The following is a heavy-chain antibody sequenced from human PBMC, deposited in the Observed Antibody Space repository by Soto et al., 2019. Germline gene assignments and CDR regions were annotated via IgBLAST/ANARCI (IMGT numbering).Heavy chain of an antibody. CDR1: GGSISSSSYY. CDR3: ASNNDYGDYRRDYYYMDV. J-gene: IGHJ6*03. Sequence: QLQLQESGPGLVKPSETLSLTCTVSGGSISSSSYYWGWIRQPPGKGLEWIGSIYYSGSTYYNPSLKSRVTISVDTSKNQFSLKLRSVTAADTAVYYCASNNDYGDYRRDYYYMDVWGKGTTVTVSS. CDR2: IYYSGST. V-gene: IGHV4-39*01. D-gene: IGHD4-17*01.